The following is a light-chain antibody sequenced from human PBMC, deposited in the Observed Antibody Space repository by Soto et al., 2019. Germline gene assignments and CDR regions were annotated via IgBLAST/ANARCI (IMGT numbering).Light chain of an antibody. J-gene: IGLJ2*01. CDR1: SNDVGGYNY. V-gene: IGLV2-14*01. Sequence: QSALTQPASVSGSPGQSITISCTGTSNDVGGYNYVSWYQQHPGKAPKLIIYDVSNRPSGFSNRFSGSKSGNTASLTISGLQAEDEADYYCSSYTSSSTYVVFGGGTQLTVL. CDR3: SSYTSSSTYVV. CDR2: DVS.